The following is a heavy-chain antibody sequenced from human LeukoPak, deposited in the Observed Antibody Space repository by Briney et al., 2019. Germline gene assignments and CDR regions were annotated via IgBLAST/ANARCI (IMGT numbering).Heavy chain of an antibody. Sequence: PGGSLGLSCAASGFAFSTYAMSWVRQVPGKGLEWVSAISRNGAGTYYADSVKGRFAISRDDSKNTLYLEMDSLRADDTAVYYCANYQYDSSTYFYWYFGLWGRGTLVTVSS. CDR3: ANYQYDSSTYFYWYFGL. CDR1: GFAFSTYA. V-gene: IGHV3-23*01. D-gene: IGHD3-22*01. J-gene: IGHJ2*01. CDR2: ISRNGAGT.